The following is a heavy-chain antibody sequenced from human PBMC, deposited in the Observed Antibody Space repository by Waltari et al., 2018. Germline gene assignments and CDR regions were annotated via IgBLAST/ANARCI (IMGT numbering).Heavy chain of an antibody. CDR2: MSYNGAT. D-gene: IGHD5-12*01. CDR1: GGSITSNRHY. J-gene: IGHJ3*01. CDR3: ATYIGASIGTAAFDV. Sequence: QLQLQESGPGLGKPSETLSITCIVSGGSITSNRHYWAWIRQPPGQGLEWIGTMSYNGATYSSPSLKSRVTVSRDTSKNHLSLKLGSVTAADTAVYYCATYIGASIGTAAFDVWGQGTMVTVSS. V-gene: IGHV4-39*02.